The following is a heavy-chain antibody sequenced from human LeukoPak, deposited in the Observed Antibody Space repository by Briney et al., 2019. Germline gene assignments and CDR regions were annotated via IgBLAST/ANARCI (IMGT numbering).Heavy chain of an antibody. Sequence: EGSLRLSCAASGFTFSSCVMGWVRQAPGMGLEWVSAISGRDGSTIYADSVKGRFTISGDFSKNTLYLQMNSLRADDTALYYRAKYRTTSGAALEYWGQGSLVTVSS. CDR1: GFTFSSCV. D-gene: IGHD1-14*01. V-gene: IGHV3-23*01. CDR3: AKYRTTSGAALEY. J-gene: IGHJ4*02. CDR2: ISGRDGST.